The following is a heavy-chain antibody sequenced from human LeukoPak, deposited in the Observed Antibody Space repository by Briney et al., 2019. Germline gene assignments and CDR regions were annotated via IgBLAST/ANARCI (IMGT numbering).Heavy chain of an antibody. J-gene: IGHJ6*03. CDR2: IIPIFGTA. Sequence: GSSVKVSCKASGGTFSSYAISWVRQAPGQGLEWMGGIIPIFGTANYAQKFQGRVTITADESTSTAHMELSSLRSEDTAVYYRAREGYCSSTSCARRYYYMDVWGKGTTVTVSS. CDR1: GGTFSSYA. CDR3: AREGYCSSTSCARRYYYMDV. V-gene: IGHV1-69*01. D-gene: IGHD2-2*01.